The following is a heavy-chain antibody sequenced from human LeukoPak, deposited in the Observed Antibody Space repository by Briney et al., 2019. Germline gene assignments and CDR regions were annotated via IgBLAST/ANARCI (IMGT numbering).Heavy chain of an antibody. D-gene: IGHD3-10*01. J-gene: IGHJ4*02. CDR1: GYTFTGYY. CDR2: INPNSGGT. V-gene: IGHV1-2*02. Sequence: ASVKVSCKASGYTFTGYYMHWVRQAPGQGLEWMGWINPNSGGTNYAQKFQGRATMTRDTSISTAYMELSRLRSDDTAVYYCARGSLLWFGELSKGNNDYWGQGTLVTVSS. CDR3: ARGSLLWFGELSKGNNDY.